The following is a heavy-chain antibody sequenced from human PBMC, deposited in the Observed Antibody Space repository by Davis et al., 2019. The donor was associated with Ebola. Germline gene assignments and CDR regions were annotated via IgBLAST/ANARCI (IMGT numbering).Heavy chain of an antibody. CDR1: GFTFSGAA. J-gene: IGHJ6*02. CDR2: IRSKANSYAT. V-gene: IGHV3-73*01. Sequence: GGSLRLSCAASGFTFSGAAMHWVRQASGKGLELVGRIRSKANSYATAYAASVKGRFTISRDDSKNTAYLQMNSLKTEDTAVYYCTTDRRRFLRSMDVWGQGTTVTVSS. D-gene: IGHD3-3*01. CDR3: TTDRRRFLRSMDV.